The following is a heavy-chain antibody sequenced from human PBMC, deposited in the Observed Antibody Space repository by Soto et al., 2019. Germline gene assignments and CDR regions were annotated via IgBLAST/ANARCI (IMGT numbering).Heavy chain of an antibody. D-gene: IGHD3-10*01. J-gene: IGHJ5*02. CDR1: GGSFSGYY. CDR2: INHSGST. Sequence: PSETLSLTCAVYGGSFSGYYWSRIRQPPGKGLEWIGEINHSGSTNYNPSLKSRVTISVDTSKNQFSLKLSSVTAADTAVYYCARGTYYYGSGSYYRGWFDPWGQGTLVTVSS. CDR3: ARGTYYYGSGSYYRGWFDP. V-gene: IGHV4-34*01.